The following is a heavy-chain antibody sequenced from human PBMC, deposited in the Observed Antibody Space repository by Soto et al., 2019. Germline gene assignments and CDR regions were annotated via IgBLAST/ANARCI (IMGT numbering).Heavy chain of an antibody. Sequence: GASVKVSCKASGGTFSSYAISWVRQAPGQGLEWMGGIIPIFGTANYAQKFQGRVTITADESTSTAYMELSSLRFEDTAVYYCARSRGVVTAMAGRGYYYGMDVWGQGTTVTVS. V-gene: IGHV1-69*13. CDR3: ARSRGVVTAMAGRGYYYGMDV. CDR1: GGTFSSYA. J-gene: IGHJ6*02. CDR2: IIPIFGTA. D-gene: IGHD2-21*02.